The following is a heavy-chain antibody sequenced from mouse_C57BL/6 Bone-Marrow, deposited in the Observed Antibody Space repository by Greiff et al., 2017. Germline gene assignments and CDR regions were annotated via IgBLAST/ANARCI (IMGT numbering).Heavy chain of an antibody. J-gene: IGHJ1*03. Sequence: QVHVKQSGAELVRPGTSVKVSCKASGYAFTNYLIEWVKQRPGQGLEWIGVINPGGGGTNYNEKFKGKATLTADKSSSTAYMQLSSLTSEDSAVXFCARWDYYYGSSYHWYFDVWGTGTTVTVSS. D-gene: IGHD1-1*01. V-gene: IGHV1-54*01. CDR3: ARWDYYYGSSYHWYFDV. CDR2: INPGGGGT. CDR1: GYAFTNYL.